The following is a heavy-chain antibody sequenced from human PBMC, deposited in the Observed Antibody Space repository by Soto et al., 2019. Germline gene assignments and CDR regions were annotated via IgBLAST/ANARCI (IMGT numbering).Heavy chain of an antibody. J-gene: IGHJ4*02. CDR2: FYYTGIT. V-gene: IGHV4-59*08. CDR3: AYYFVEALSFVESVHHFDY. CDR1: GGSISNYY. D-gene: IGHD3-9*01. Sequence: SETLSLTCTVSGGSISNYYWSWIRQPPGKGLEWIGYFYYTGITNYNPSLKSRISMSVDTSKNQFSLKLSSVTAADTAVYYCAYYFVEALSFVESVHHFDYWGQGTLVTVSS.